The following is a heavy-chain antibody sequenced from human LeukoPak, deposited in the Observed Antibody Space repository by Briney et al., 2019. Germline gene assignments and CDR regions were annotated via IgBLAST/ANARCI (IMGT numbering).Heavy chain of an antibody. Sequence: TSETLSLTCTVSGGSISSYYWSWIRQPPGKGLEWIGYIYYSGSTNYNPSLMSRVTISVDTSKNQFSLKLTSVTAADTAVYYCARAHYDTNSYAFDIWGQGTMVTVSS. V-gene: IGHV4-59*01. CDR2: IYYSGST. D-gene: IGHD3-22*01. CDR3: ARAHYDTNSYAFDI. CDR1: GGSISSYY. J-gene: IGHJ3*02.